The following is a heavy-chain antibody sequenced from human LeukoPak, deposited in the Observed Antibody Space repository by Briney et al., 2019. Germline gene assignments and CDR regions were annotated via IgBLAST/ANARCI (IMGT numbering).Heavy chain of an antibody. CDR3: ARETSYYYDSSGYYGFDY. V-gene: IGHV4-59*01. Sequence: TSXTLXLTCTVSGGSISSYYWSWIRQPPGKGLEWIGYIYYSGSTNYNPSLKTRVTISVDTSKNQFSLKLSSVTAADTAVYYCARETSYYYDSSGYYGFDYWGQGTLVTVSS. CDR2: IYYSGST. J-gene: IGHJ4*02. D-gene: IGHD3-22*01. CDR1: GGSISSYY.